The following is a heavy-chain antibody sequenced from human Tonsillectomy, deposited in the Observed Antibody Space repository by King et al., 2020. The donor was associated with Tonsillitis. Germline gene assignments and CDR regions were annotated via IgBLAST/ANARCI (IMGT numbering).Heavy chain of an antibody. V-gene: IGHV4-31*03. CDR1: GGSISSGGYY. J-gene: IGHJ4*02. D-gene: IGHD2-2*01. CDR2: IYYSGST. Sequence: QLQESGPGLVKPSQNLSLTCTVSGGSISSGGYYWSWIRQHPGKGLEWIGYIYYSGSTYYNPSLKSRVTISVDTSKNQFSLKLSSVTAADTAVYYCARDLYCSSISCYPGYFDYWGQGTLVTVSS. CDR3: ARDLYCSSISCYPGYFDY.